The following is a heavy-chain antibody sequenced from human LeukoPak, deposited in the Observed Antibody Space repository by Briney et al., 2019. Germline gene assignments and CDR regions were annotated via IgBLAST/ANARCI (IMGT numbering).Heavy chain of an antibody. CDR1: GGSISSYY. Sequence: SETLSLTCTVSGGSISSYYWSWIRQPAGKGLEWIGRIYTSGSTNYNPSLKSRVTMSVDTSKNQFSLKLSSVTAADTAVYYCAGGYCSGGSCYWDVNDAFDIWGQGTMVTVSS. D-gene: IGHD2-15*01. CDR2: IYTSGST. CDR3: AGGYCSGGSCYWDVNDAFDI. V-gene: IGHV4-4*07. J-gene: IGHJ3*02.